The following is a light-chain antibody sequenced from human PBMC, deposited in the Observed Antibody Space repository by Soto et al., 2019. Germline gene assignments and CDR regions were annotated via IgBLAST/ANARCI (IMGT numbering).Light chain of an antibody. CDR3: QQYYHVPVT. Sequence: DIVMTQSPDSLSVSLGERATFSCKSSQTLLYTSNNKNYLAWFQQKPGQAPKLLIYWASTRNSGVPDRFSGSGSGTDFTLTSSNLQAEDVATYYCQQYYHVPVTFGQGTRLEI. V-gene: IGKV4-1*01. CDR1: QTLLYTSNNKNY. CDR2: WAS. J-gene: IGKJ5*01.